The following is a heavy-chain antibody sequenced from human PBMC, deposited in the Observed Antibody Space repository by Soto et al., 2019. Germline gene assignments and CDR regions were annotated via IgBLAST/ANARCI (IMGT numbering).Heavy chain of an antibody. J-gene: IGHJ6*02. CDR1: GYSFTSYW. D-gene: IGHD6-13*01. CDR3: ARTAAAGQYYYGMDV. Sequence: GESLKISCKGSGYSFTSYWIGWVRQMPGKGLECMGIIYPGDSDTRYSPSFQGQVTISADKSISTAYLQWSSLKASDTAMYYCARTAAAGQYYYGMDVWGQGTTFTVSS. CDR2: IYPGDSDT. V-gene: IGHV5-51*01.